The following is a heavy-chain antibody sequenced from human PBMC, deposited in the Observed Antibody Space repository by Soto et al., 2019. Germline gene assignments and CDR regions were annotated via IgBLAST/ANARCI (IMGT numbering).Heavy chain of an antibody. CDR3: VRGGHGSGSYLGCS. CDR2: IRQDGGGK. CDR1: GFTFTTYW. Sequence: PGGSLRLSCVASGFTFTTYWMSWVRQAPGKGLQWVANIRQDGGGKYYVDSVKGRFTISRDNAKNSVYLQMDSLRVEDTAVYYCVRGGHGSGSYLGCSWGQGILVTVSS. V-gene: IGHV3-7*03. J-gene: IGHJ5*02. D-gene: IGHD3-10*01.